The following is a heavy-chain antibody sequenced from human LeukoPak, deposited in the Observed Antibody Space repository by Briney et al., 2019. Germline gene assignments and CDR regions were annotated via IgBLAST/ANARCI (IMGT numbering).Heavy chain of an antibody. V-gene: IGHV4-4*07. CDR1: GGAISSYY. CDR2: IYTSGST. D-gene: IGHD6-19*01. CDR3: ARPNAVAGNRWFDP. Sequence: SETLSLTCTVSGGAISSYYWSWIRQPPGKGLEWIVRIYTSGSTNYNPSLKSRVTMSVDTSKNQFSVNLSSVTAADTAVYYCARPNAVAGNRWFDPWGQGTLVTVSS. J-gene: IGHJ5*02.